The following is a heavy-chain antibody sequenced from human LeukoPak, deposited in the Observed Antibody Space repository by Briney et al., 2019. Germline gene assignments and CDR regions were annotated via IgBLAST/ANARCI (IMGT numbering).Heavy chain of an antibody. CDR3: ARIEYSSGWYPDY. Sequence: SETLSLTCTVSGGSISGYYWSWIRQTPGKRLEWIGYIHYSGSTYYNPSLKSRVTISVDTSKNQFSLRLSSVTAADTAVYYCARIEYSSGWYPDYWGQGTLVTVSS. CDR2: IHYSGST. D-gene: IGHD6-19*01. CDR1: GGSISGYY. V-gene: IGHV4-59*06. J-gene: IGHJ4*02.